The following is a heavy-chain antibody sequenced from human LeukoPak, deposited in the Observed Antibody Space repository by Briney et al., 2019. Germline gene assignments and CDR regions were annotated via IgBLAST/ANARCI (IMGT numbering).Heavy chain of an antibody. V-gene: IGHV1-18*01. Sequence: ASVKVSCKASGSTFTRYGISWVRQAPGQGLEWMGWISAYNGNTNYAQKLQGRVTMTTDTSTSTAYMELRSLRSDDTAVYYCARHYYDSSGNNWFDPWGQGTLVTVSS. J-gene: IGHJ5*02. CDR3: ARHYYDSSGNNWFDP. CDR1: GSTFTRYG. CDR2: ISAYNGNT. D-gene: IGHD3-22*01.